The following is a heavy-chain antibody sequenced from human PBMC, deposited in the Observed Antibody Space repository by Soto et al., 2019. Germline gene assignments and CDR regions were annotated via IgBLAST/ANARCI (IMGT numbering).Heavy chain of an antibody. D-gene: IGHD3-10*01. CDR3: AKSFLLWFGEGIGY. J-gene: IGHJ4*02. Sequence: PGGSLRLSCAASGFTFSSYAMSWVRQAPGKGLDWVSAISGSGDSTYYAGSVKGRFTISRDNSKNMVFLQINSLRAEDTALYYCAKSFLLWFGEGIGYWGQGTQVTVSS. CDR2: ISGSGDST. V-gene: IGHV3-23*01. CDR1: GFTFSSYA.